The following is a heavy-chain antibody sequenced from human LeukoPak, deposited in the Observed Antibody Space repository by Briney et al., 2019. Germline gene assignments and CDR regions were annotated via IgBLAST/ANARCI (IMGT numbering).Heavy chain of an antibody. CDR3: ARLLNWNDVADAFDI. J-gene: IGHJ3*02. D-gene: IGHD1-20*01. Sequence: PSETLSLTCTVSGGSISSGGYYWSWIRQDPGKGLEWIGYIYYSGSTYYNPSLKSRVTISVDTSKNQFSLKLSSVTAADTAVYYCARLLNWNDVADAFDIWGQGTMVTVSS. CDR1: GGSISSGGYY. CDR2: IYYSGST. V-gene: IGHV4-31*03.